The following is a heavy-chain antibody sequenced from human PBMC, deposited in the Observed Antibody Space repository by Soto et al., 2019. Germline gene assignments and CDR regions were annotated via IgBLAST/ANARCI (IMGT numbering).Heavy chain of an antibody. V-gene: IGHV3-74*01. CDR1: GFTFSSYW. Sequence: EVQLVESGGGLVQPGGSLRLSCAASGFTFSSYWMHWVRQAPGKGLVWVSRINSDGSSTSYEDSVKGRFTISRDNAKNTLYLQMNSLRAEDTAVYYCARDGQYCTNGVCYRYYYYMDVWGKGTTVTVSS. J-gene: IGHJ6*03. CDR2: INSDGSST. CDR3: ARDGQYCTNGVCYRYYYYMDV. D-gene: IGHD2-8*01.